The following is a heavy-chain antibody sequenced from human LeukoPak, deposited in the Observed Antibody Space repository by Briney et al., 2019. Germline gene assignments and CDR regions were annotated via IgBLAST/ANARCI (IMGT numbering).Heavy chain of an antibody. Sequence: GGSLRLSCEASGFSFSSYSMNWVRQAPGKGLEWVSSISSTGTDNTYAASVTGRFTISRDNPKNSVFLQMNSLRAEDTAVYFCARQGRSYINPNRGWFDPWGQGTLVIVSS. CDR2: ISSTGTDN. CDR3: ARQGRSYINPNRGWFDP. V-gene: IGHV3-21*06. J-gene: IGHJ5*02. CDR1: GFSFSSYS. D-gene: IGHD7-27*01.